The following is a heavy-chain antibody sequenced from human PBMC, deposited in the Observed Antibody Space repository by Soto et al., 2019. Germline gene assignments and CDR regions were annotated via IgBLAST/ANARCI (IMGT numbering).Heavy chain of an antibody. V-gene: IGHV5-51*01. Sequence: GESLKISCKASGYTFSDYWLVWVRQMAGKGPEWMGIIYPDDSDTTYSPSFRGQVIISADKSINTASLQWNSLKDSDTAMYFCARLLGNPTLPSARRLDYWGQGTLVTVSS. J-gene: IGHJ4*02. D-gene: IGHD2-15*01. CDR1: GYTFSDYW. CDR3: ARLLGNPTLPSARRLDY. CDR2: IYPDDSDT.